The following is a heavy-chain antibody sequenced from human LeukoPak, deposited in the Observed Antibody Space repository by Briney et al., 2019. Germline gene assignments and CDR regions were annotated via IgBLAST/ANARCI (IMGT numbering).Heavy chain of an antibody. J-gene: IGHJ4*02. CDR2: IYYSGST. D-gene: IGHD6-19*01. CDR3: ARGIGYSSRPFDY. CDR1: GGSISSSSYY. Sequence: PSETLSLTCTVSGGSISSSSYYWGWIRQPPGKGLEWIGSIYYSGSTYYNPSLKSRVTISVDTSKNQFSLKLSSVTAAGTAVYYCARGIGYSSRPFDYWGQGTLVTVSS. V-gene: IGHV4-39*07.